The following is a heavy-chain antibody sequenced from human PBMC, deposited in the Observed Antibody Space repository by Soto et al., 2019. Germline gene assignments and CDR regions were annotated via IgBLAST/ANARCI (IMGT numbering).Heavy chain of an antibody. J-gene: IGHJ3*01. CDR3: ARDRITTRGDAFDL. D-gene: IGHD3-3*01. CDR2: IIPIPDIT. Sequence: QVQLVQSGAEVRKPGSSVKVSCKAPGGTFSTYIISWVRQAPGQGLEWMGRIIPIPDITNYAQTCQGRVTVTADRSTSTAYMDLTTLKSEDTAVYYCARDRITTRGDAFDLWGQGTMVTVSS. CDR1: GGTFSTYI. V-gene: IGHV1-69*08.